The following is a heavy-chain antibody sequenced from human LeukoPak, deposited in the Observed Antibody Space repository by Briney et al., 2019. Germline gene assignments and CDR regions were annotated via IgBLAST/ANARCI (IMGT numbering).Heavy chain of an antibody. CDR3: ARDPRYCSGGSCSIQFDY. J-gene: IGHJ4*02. Sequence: SETLSLTCTVSGYSISSGYYWGWIRQPPGKGLEWIGSIYYSGSTYYNTSLKSRVTISVDTSKNQFSLKLSSVTAADTAVYYCARDPRYCSGGSCSIQFDYWGQGTLVTVSS. V-gene: IGHV4-38-2*02. CDR1: GYSISSGYY. D-gene: IGHD2-15*01. CDR2: IYYSGST.